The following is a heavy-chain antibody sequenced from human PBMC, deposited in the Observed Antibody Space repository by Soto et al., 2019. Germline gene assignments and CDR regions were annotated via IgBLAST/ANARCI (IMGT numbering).Heavy chain of an antibody. J-gene: IGHJ6*02. CDR3: ARVSSSIVVVPDYGMDV. CDR2: ISGKNGNT. Sequence: QVQLVQSGVEVKKPGASVKVSCKASGYTFISHGISWVRQAPGQGLEWMGWISGKNGNTNYAQKRQGRGTLTTDTSTSTAYMELRSLGSDDTAVYYCARVSSSIVVVPDYGMDVWGQGTTVTVSS. CDR1: GYTFISHG. V-gene: IGHV1-18*04. D-gene: IGHD2-15*01.